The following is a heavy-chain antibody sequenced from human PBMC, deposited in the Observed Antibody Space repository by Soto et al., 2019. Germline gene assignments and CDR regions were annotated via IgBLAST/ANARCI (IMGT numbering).Heavy chain of an antibody. CDR3: ARGMTPPGAPAWYYFDS. CDR2: FSLSGTT. D-gene: IGHD2-8*02. V-gene: IGHV4-4*07. J-gene: IGHJ4*02. CDR1: GASITGSSY. Sequence: SETLSLTCTVSGASITGSSYWSWIRQPAGKGLEWIGRFSLSGTTSYNPSLRSRVTMSADVSKNQFSLRLTSVTVADTALYYCARGMTPPGAPAWYYFDSWGQGTLVTVSS.